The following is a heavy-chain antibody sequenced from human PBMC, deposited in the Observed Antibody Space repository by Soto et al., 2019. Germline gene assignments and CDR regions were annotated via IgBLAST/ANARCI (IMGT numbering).Heavy chain of an antibody. J-gene: IGHJ6*02. CDR3: AGKNPPSVAGTGYYYYGMDV. CDR1: GGTFSSYA. D-gene: IGHD6-19*01. Sequence: SVKVSCKASGGTFSSYAISWVRQAPGQGLEWMGGIIPIFGTANYAQKFQGRVTITADESTSTAYMELSSLRSEDTAVYYCAGKNPPSVAGTGYYYYGMDVWGQGTTVTVSS. V-gene: IGHV1-69*13. CDR2: IIPIFGTA.